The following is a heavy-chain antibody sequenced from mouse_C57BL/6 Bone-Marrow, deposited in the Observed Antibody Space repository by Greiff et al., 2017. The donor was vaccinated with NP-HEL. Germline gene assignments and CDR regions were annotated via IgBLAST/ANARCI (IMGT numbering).Heavy chain of an antibody. Sequence: EVQLQQSGPVLVKPGASVKMSCKASGYTFTDYYMNWVKQSHGKSLEWIGVINPYNGGTSYNQKFKGKATLTVDKSSSTAYMELNSLTSEDSAVYDCAREDYDGYAMDYWGQGTSVTVSS. CDR3: AREDYDGYAMDY. V-gene: IGHV1-19*01. CDR2: INPYNGGT. D-gene: IGHD2-4*01. CDR1: GYTFTDYY. J-gene: IGHJ4*01.